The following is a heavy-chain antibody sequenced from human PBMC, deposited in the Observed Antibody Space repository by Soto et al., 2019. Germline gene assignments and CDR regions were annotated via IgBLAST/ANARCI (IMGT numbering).Heavy chain of an antibody. Sequence: QITLKESGPTLVKPTQTLTLTCTFSGFSVSTSGVGVAWIRQPPGKALEWLALIYWDGDERYSPFLQSRVTNTKEHSKNQAVLTMTHMDPVDTGTYFCAHKGGRGAGMDVWGQGTKVNVSS. J-gene: IGHJ6*02. V-gene: IGHV2-5*02. CDR1: GFSVSTSGVG. CDR2: IYWDGDE. CDR3: AHKGGRGAGMDV. D-gene: IGHD2-15*01.